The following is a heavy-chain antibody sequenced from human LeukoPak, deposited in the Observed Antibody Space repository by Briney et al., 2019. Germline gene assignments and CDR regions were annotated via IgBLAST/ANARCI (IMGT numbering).Heavy chain of an antibody. D-gene: IGHD3-9*01. CDR3: ARALTGFIPGN. Sequence: PGGSLRLSCAASGFTFTDFYMSWIRQAPGKGLEWVSYISSSGTTIYYADSVMGRFTTSRDNAKNSLYLQMNSLRAEDTAVYYCARALTGFIPGNWGQGTLVTVSS. CDR2: ISSSGTTI. J-gene: IGHJ4*02. CDR1: GFTFTDFY. V-gene: IGHV3-11*01.